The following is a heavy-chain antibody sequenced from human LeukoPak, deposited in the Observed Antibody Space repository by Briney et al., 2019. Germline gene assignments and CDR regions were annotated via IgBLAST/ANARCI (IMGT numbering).Heavy chain of an antibody. V-gene: IGHV4-59*01. D-gene: IGHD6-6*01. CDR3: ASVRAGAFDI. CDR1: GGSISSYY. Sequence: PSETLSLTCIVSGGSISSYYWSWIRQPPGKGLEWIGYIYYSGSTNYNPSLKSRVAISVDTSKNQFSLKLSSVTAADTAVYYCASVRAGAFDIWGQGQWSPSLQ. CDR2: IYYSGST. J-gene: IGHJ3*02.